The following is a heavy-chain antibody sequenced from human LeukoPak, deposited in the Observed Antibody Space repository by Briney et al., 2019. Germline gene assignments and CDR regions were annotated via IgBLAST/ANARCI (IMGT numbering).Heavy chain of an antibody. V-gene: IGHV4-59*08. J-gene: IGHJ5*02. CDR1: GGSISSYY. CDR3: ARYGSGSTWFDP. D-gene: IGHD3-10*01. Sequence: SETLSLTCTVSGGSISSYYWSWIRQPPGKGLEWIGYVFYSGTTNYNPSLQSRVTISLDTTKNQFSLKLSSVAAADTAVYYCARYGSGSTWFDPWGQGTLVTVSS. CDR2: VFYSGTT.